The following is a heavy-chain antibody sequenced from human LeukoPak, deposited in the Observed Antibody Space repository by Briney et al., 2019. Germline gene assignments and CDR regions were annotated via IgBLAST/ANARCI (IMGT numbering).Heavy chain of an antibody. J-gene: IGHJ2*01. Sequence: SETLSLTCTVSGGSISSYYWSWIRQPPGKGPEWIGYIYYSGSTNYNPSLKSRVTISVDTSKNQFSLKLSSVTAADTAVYYCARDARWGSPRWYFDLWGRGTLVTVSS. CDR3: ARDARWGSPRWYFDL. D-gene: IGHD2-15*01. CDR2: IYYSGST. V-gene: IGHV4-59*01. CDR1: GGSISSYY.